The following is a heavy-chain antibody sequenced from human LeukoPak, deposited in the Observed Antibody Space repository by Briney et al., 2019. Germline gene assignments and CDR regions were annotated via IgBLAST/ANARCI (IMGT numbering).Heavy chain of an antibody. Sequence: SETLSLTCAVSGGSISSSNWWSWVRQPPGKGLEWIGEIYHSGSTNYNPSLKSRVTISVDKSKNQFSLKLSSVTAADTAVYYCASACRDGYNYYFDYWGQGTLVTVSS. V-gene: IGHV4-4*02. CDR3: ASACRDGYNYYFDY. J-gene: IGHJ4*02. D-gene: IGHD5-24*01. CDR1: GGSISSSNW. CDR2: IYHSGST.